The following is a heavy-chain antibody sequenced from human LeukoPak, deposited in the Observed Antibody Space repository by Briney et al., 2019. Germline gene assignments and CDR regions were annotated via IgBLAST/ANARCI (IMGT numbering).Heavy chain of an antibody. J-gene: IGHJ6*02. D-gene: IGHD3-3*01. Sequence: PGGSLRLSCAASGFTFSSYAMSWVRQAPGKGLEWVSAISGSGGSTYYADSVKGRFTISRDNSKNTLYLQMNSLRAEDTAVYYCARAPPYYDFWSGYYYYYGMDVWGQGTTVTVSS. V-gene: IGHV3-23*01. CDR3: ARAPPYYDFWSGYYYYYGMDV. CDR2: ISGSGGST. CDR1: GFTFSSYA.